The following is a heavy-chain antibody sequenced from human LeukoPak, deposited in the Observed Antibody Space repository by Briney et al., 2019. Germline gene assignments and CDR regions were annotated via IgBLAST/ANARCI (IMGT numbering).Heavy chain of an antibody. Sequence: SETLSLTCTVSGGPISSYYWSWIRQPPGKGLEWIGYIYYSGSTNYNPPLKSRVTISVDTSKNQFSLKLSSVTAAVTAVYYCARDRRSGSYYKAQWFDPWGQGTLVTVSS. V-gene: IGHV4-59*01. CDR1: GGPISSYY. CDR3: ARDRRSGSYYKAQWFDP. CDR2: IYYSGST. D-gene: IGHD1-26*01. J-gene: IGHJ5*02.